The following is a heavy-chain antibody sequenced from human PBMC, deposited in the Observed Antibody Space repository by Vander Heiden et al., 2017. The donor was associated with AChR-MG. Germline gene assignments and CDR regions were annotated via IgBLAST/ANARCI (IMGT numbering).Heavy chain of an antibody. CDR3: AKSDVLMTQMDY. CDR2: IHPKSGGT. Sequence: QVQLVQSRAEVKQPGASVTVSCKASGYLFTGYNTHWVRPAPAQGLEWMGWIHPKSGGTNYEQKFQGRITMTRETSISTAYMEWSSLIFDDTAVYYGAKSDVLMTQMDYWGQGTLVTVSS. V-gene: IGHV1-2*02. J-gene: IGHJ4*02. D-gene: IGHD3-16*01. CDR1: GYLFTGYN.